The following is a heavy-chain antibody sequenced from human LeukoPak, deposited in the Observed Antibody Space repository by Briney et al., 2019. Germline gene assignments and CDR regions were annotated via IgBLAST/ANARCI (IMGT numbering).Heavy chain of an antibody. D-gene: IGHD2-8*01. CDR2: IIHSGST. V-gene: IGHV4-34*01. J-gene: IGHJ4*02. Sequence: SETLSLTCAVYGGSFSGYYWTWIRQSPGMGLEWIGEIIHSGSTNYNPSLTSRVTISVDTSKNQFSLGLSSVTAADTAVYYCARGILVTVYAAFDYWGQGTLVTVSS. CDR1: GGSFSGYY. CDR3: ARGILVTVYAAFDY.